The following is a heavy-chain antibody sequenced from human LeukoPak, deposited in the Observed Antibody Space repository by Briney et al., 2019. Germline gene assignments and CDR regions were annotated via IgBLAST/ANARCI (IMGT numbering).Heavy chain of an antibody. CDR1: RFTFSSFW. J-gene: IGHJ3*02. CDR2: IISDGSSA. Sequence: PGGSLRLSCAASRFTFSSFWMHGVRQAPGKGLVGVLRIISDGSSASYADSVTGRFTISRDTTKNTLYLQMNSLRAEDTAVYYCARGDYAFDIWGQGTMVTASS. CDR3: ARGDYAFDI. V-gene: IGHV3-74*01. D-gene: IGHD2-21*01.